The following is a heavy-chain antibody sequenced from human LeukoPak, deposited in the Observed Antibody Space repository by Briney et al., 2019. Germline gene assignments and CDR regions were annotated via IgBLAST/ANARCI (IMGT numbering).Heavy chain of an antibody. Sequence: PSETLSLTGTVSDGSISSYYWNWFRQPPGKGLEWIGHIYYTGTTHYNPSLQSRVSISIDTSKNQFSLKLRSVTAVDTAVYYCARWGHFDTSGYFVADYWGQGTLITVSS. D-gene: IGHD3-22*01. CDR2: IYYTGTT. V-gene: IGHV4-59*01. CDR1: DGSISSYY. CDR3: ARWGHFDTSGYFVADY. J-gene: IGHJ4*02.